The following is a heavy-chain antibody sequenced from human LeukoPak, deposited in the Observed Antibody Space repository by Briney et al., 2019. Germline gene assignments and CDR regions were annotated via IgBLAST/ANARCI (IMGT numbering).Heavy chain of an antibody. Sequence: GASVKVSCKASGYTFTSYGISWVRQAPGQGLEWMGWISAYNGNTNYAQKLQGRVTMTTDKSTSTAYMELSSLRSEDTAVYCCARTVAETADWYFDLWGRGTLVTVSS. CDR2: ISAYNGNT. D-gene: IGHD6-13*01. CDR1: GYTFTSYG. V-gene: IGHV1-18*01. CDR3: ARTVAETADWYFDL. J-gene: IGHJ2*01.